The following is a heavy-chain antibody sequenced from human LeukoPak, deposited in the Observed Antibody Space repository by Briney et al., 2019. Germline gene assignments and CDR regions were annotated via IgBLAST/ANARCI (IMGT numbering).Heavy chain of an antibody. CDR1: GFTFSSYA. Sequence: GRSLRLSCAASGFTFSSYAVHWVRQAPGKGLEWVAVISYDGSNKYYADSVKGRFTISRDNSKNSLYLQMNSLRAEDTAVYYCLGMGSGSYPLGYIWGQGTMVTVSS. J-gene: IGHJ3*02. D-gene: IGHD3-10*01. CDR2: ISYDGSNK. CDR3: LGMGSGSYPLGYI. V-gene: IGHV3-30-3*01.